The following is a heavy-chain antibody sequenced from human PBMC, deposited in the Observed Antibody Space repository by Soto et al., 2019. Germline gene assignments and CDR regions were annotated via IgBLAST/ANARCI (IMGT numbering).Heavy chain of an antibody. D-gene: IGHD1-1*01. CDR3: ARVWIPPIAEAFDI. V-gene: IGHV3-21*01. Sequence: GGSLRLSCAASGFTFSSYSMNWVRQAPGKGLEWVSSISSSSSYIYYADSVKGRFTISRDNAKNSLYLQMNSLRAEDTAVYYCARVWIPPIAEAFDIWGQGTMVTVSS. J-gene: IGHJ3*02. CDR1: GFTFSSYS. CDR2: ISSSSSYI.